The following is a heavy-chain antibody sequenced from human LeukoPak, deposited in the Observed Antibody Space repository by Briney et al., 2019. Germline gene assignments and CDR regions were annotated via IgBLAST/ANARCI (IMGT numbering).Heavy chain of an antibody. J-gene: IGHJ6*02. CDR2: IYYSGST. Sequence: SETLSLTCTVSGGSISSYYWSCIRQPPGKGLEWIGYIYYSGSTNYNPSLKSRVTISVDTSKDQFSLKLSSVTAADTAVYYCARAIGYCSSTSCYRAYYYYGMDVWGQGTTVTVSS. D-gene: IGHD2-2*02. V-gene: IGHV4-59*01. CDR3: ARAIGYCSSTSCYRAYYYYGMDV. CDR1: GGSISSYY.